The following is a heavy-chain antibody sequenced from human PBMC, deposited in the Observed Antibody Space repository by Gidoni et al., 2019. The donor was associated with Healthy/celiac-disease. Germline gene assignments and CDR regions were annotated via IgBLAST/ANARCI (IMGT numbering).Heavy chain of an antibody. Sequence: QVQLVQSGAEVKKPGSSVKVSCKASGGTFSSYAISWVRQAPGQGLEWMGGIIPIFGTANYAQKFQGRVTITADKSTSTAYMELSSLRSEDTAVYYCASAGYYGGNRDWYFDLWGRGTLVTVSS. CDR3: ASAGYYGGNRDWYFDL. CDR2: IIPIFGTA. J-gene: IGHJ2*01. CDR1: GGTFSSYA. D-gene: IGHD4-17*01. V-gene: IGHV1-69*06.